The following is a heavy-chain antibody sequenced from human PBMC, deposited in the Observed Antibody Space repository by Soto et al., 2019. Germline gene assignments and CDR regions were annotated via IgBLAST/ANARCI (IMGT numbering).Heavy chain of an antibody. Sequence: PSETLSLTCTVSCVSISGTSYYWGWIRQTPAKGLEWIGTIYYSGETFYNPSLKSRVTISIDTSKNHFSLNLTSVTAADTAIYYCARHGSFWGQGALVTVSS. CDR2: IYYSGET. CDR3: ARHGSF. V-gene: IGHV4-39*01. D-gene: IGHD3-16*02. CDR1: CVSISGTSYY. J-gene: IGHJ1*01.